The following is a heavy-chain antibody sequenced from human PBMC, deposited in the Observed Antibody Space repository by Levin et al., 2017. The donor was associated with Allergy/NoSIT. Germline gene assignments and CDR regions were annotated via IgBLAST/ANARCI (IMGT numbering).Heavy chain of an antibody. CDR3: ARANQPAYDFWSGYYGY. CDR1: GYTFTSYG. Sequence: RASVKVSCKASGYTFTSYGISWVRQAPGQGLEWMGWISAYNGNTNYAQKLQGRVTMTTDTSTSTAYMELRSLRSDDTAVYYCARANQPAYDFWSGYYGYWGQGTLVTVSS. CDR2: ISAYNGNT. J-gene: IGHJ4*02. D-gene: IGHD3-3*01. V-gene: IGHV1-18*01.